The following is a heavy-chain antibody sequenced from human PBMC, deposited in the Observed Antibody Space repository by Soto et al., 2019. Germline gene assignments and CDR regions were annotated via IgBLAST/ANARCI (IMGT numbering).Heavy chain of an antibody. CDR1: GFTFNWHA. V-gene: IGHV3-23*01. J-gene: IGHJ6*02. CDR3: ARFYAAIYYYGMDV. CDR2: LGGSGGDK. D-gene: IGHD2-2*01. Sequence: GGSLRLSCAAYGFTFNWHAMSWVRQAPGKGLEWVSGLGGSGGDKYHADSVKGRFAISRDNSQNTLYLQMNSLRAEDTAVYYCARFYAAIYYYGMDVWGQGTTVTVSS.